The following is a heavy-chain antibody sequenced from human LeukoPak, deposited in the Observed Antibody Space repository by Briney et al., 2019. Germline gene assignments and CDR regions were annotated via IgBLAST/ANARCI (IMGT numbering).Heavy chain of an antibody. J-gene: IGHJ4*02. V-gene: IGHV6-1*01. CDR1: GDSVSSNNGA. CDR2: TYYRSKWYN. D-gene: IGHD3-9*01. CDR3: ARDVGTTGWHTFDY. Sequence: SQTLSLTCAISGDSVSSNNGAWNWIRQSPSRGLEWLGRTYYRSKWYNDYAGSLISRITISPDTSKNQLSLQLYSVTPEDTAVYYCARDVGTTGWHTFDYWGQGTLVTVSS.